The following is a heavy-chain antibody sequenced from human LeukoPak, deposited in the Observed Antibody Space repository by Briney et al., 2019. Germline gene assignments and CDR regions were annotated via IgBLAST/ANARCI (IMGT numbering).Heavy chain of an antibody. J-gene: IGHJ4*02. CDR1: GYTFVTYG. CDR3: ARGDFDFDS. CDR2: INPHTGDT. V-gene: IGHV1-18*01. Sequence: GASVKVSCKASGYTFVTYGISWVRQAPGQGLEWMGWINPHTGDTKNAQKFHDRVTMTADPFTDTAYMELRSLRSDDTAVYYCARGDFDFDSWGQGTLVTVS. D-gene: IGHD2-21*01.